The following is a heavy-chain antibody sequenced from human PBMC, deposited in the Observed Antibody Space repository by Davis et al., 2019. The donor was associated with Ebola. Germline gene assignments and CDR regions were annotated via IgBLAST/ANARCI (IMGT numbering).Heavy chain of an antibody. CDR1: GFTFSSYG. Sequence: GGSLRLSCAASGFTFSSYGMHWVRQAPGKGLEWVAVISYDGSNKYYADSVKGRFTISRDNSKNTLYLQMNSLRAEDTAVYYCGRGNGQNYGTFIDYWGQGTLVTVSS. V-gene: IGHV3-30*03. D-gene: IGHD1-7*01. CDR2: ISYDGSNK. CDR3: GRGNGQNYGTFIDY. J-gene: IGHJ4*02.